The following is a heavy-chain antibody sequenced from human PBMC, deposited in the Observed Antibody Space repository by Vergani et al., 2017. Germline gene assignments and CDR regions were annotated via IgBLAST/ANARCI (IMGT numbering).Heavy chain of an antibody. CDR1: GYTFTSYG. V-gene: IGHV1-18*01. CDR2: ISAYNGNT. Sequence: QVQLVQSGAEVKKPGASVKVSCKASGYTFTSYGISWVRQAPGQGLEWMGWISAYNGNTNYAQKLQGRVTMTTDTSTSTAYMELRSLRSDDTAVYYCARDPVHKNWNDVRWFDPWGQGTLVTVSS. D-gene: IGHD1-1*01. CDR3: ARDPVHKNWNDVRWFDP. J-gene: IGHJ5*02.